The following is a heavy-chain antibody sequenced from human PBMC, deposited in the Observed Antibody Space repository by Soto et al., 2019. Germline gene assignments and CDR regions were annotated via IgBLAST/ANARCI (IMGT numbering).Heavy chain of an antibody. J-gene: IGHJ4*02. V-gene: IGHV5-51*01. D-gene: IGHD6-13*01. CDR1: GYTFSNFW. Sequence: GESLKISCQCSGYTFSNFWIAWVRQSPGKGLEYMGIIYPGDSETRYSPSFHGKVTISADRSIGTAYLQWSSLEASDSAFYFCARSPRSSPYFDYWGQGALVTVS. CDR3: ARSPRSSPYFDY. CDR2: IYPGDSET.